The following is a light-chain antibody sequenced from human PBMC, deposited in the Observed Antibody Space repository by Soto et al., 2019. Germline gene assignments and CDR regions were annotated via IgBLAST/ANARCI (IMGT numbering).Light chain of an antibody. Sequence: QSVLTQPPSASGTPGQRVTISCSGSSSNIGSNTVNWYQQLPGTAPKLLIYSNNQRPSGVPDRFSGSKSGTSASLAISGLQSEYEADYYCAAWDDSLNGRVFGGGTKLTVL. J-gene: IGLJ3*02. V-gene: IGLV1-44*01. CDR3: AAWDDSLNGRV. CDR2: SNN. CDR1: SSNIGSNT.